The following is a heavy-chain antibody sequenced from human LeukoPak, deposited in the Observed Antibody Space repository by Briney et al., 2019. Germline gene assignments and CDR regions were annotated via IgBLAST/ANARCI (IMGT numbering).Heavy chain of an antibody. D-gene: IGHD2-2*01. CDR2: IYHSGST. CDR3: ARGRSTVPLYYYYGMDV. CDR1: GGSIGSGGYS. V-gene: IGHV4-30-2*01. J-gene: IGHJ6*02. Sequence: SETLSLTCAVSGGSIGSGGYSWSWIRQPPGKGLEWIGYIYHSGSTYYNPSLKSRVTISVDRSKNQFSLKLSSVTAADTAVYYCARGRSTVPLYYYYGMDVWGQGTTVTVSS.